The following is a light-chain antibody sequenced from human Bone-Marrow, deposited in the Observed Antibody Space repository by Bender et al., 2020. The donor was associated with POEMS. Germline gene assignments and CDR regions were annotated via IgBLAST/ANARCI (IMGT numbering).Light chain of an antibody. CDR3: SSFTLSTTWV. CDR1: SNDVGTYNY. CDR2: DVS. V-gene: IGLV2-14*03. Sequence: QSALTQPASVSGSPGQSITISCTGTSNDVGTYNYVSWYQQHPGKAPKLMIYDVSNRPSGVSPRFSGSKSGNTASLTISGLQTEDEADYYCSSFTLSTTWVCGGGTKLTVL. J-gene: IGLJ3*02.